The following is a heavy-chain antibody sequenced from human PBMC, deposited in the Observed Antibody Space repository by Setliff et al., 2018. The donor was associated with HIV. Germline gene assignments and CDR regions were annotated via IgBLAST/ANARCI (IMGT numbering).Heavy chain of an antibody. Sequence: GASVKVSCKASGGTFSSYAISWVRQAPGQGLEWMGGIIPIFGTANYAQKFQGRVTITADESTSTAYMELSSLRSEDTAVYYCARVATEYSSSWFDPWGQGTLVTVSS. CDR2: IIPIFGTA. J-gene: IGHJ5*02. V-gene: IGHV1-69*13. CDR3: ARVATEYSSSWFDP. D-gene: IGHD6-6*01. CDR1: GGTFSSYA.